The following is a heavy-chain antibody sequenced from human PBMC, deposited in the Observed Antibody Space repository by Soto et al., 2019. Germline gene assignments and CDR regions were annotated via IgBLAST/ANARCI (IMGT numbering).Heavy chain of an antibody. D-gene: IGHD4-17*01. J-gene: IGHJ6*02. V-gene: IGHV3-33*01. CDR2: IWYGGSNK. CDR3: ARKAYGEISYSYYGMDV. Sequence: QVQLVESGGGVVQPGRSLRLSCAASGFTFSSYGMHWVRQAPGKGLEWVAVIWYGGSNKYYADSVKGRFTISRDNSKKTLYLQMNSLRAEDTAVYYCARKAYGEISYSYYGMDVWGQGTTVTVSS. CDR1: GFTFSSYG.